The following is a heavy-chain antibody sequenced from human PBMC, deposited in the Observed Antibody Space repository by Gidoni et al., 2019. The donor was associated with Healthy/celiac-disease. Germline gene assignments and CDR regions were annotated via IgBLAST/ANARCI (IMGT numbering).Heavy chain of an antibody. D-gene: IGHD5-18*01. V-gene: IGHV3-23*01. CDR2: ISGSGGST. CDR3: AKASGWIQLGTPDY. CDR1: GFTFSSYA. Sequence: EVQLLESGGGLVQPGGSLRLSCAASGFTFSSYAMSWVRQAPGKGLEWVSGISGSGGSTYYADSVKGRFTISRDNSKNTLYLQMNSLRAEDTAVYYCAKASGWIQLGTPDYWGQGTLVTVSS. J-gene: IGHJ4*02.